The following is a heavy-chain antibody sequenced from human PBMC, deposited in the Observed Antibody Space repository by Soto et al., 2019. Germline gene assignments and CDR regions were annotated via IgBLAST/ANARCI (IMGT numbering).Heavy chain of an antibody. Sequence: GGSLRLSCAASGFTFSSYAMSWVRQAPGKGLEWVSAISGSGGSSYYADSVKGRFIISRDNSKNTLYLHMNSLRAEDTAVYYCAKPLGGAAASMDYWGQGTLVTVSS. CDR3: AKPLGGAAASMDY. J-gene: IGHJ4*02. V-gene: IGHV3-23*01. CDR1: GFTFSSYA. D-gene: IGHD6-13*01. CDR2: ISGSGGSS.